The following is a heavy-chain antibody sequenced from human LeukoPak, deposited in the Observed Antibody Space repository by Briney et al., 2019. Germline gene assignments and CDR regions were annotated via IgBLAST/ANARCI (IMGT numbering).Heavy chain of an antibody. CDR3: ARGSSSNSWYFDY. V-gene: IGHV6-1*01. D-gene: IGHD6-13*01. Sequence: SQTLSLTCAISGDSVSSSSATWTWIRQSPSRGLEWLGRTYYRSMWYSDYAVSVKSRLVINPDTSKNQFSLQLNSVTPEDTAVYYCARGSSSNSWYFDYWGQGSLVTVSS. CDR1: GDSVSSSSAT. J-gene: IGHJ4*02. CDR2: TYYRSMWYS.